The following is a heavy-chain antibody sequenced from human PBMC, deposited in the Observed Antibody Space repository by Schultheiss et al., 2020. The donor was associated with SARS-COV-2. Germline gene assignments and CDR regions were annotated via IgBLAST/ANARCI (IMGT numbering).Heavy chain of an antibody. J-gene: IGHJ6*02. CDR1: GGSISSGGYY. CDR3: AREGRNIRHVDTAMATISYYYYGMDV. D-gene: IGHD5-18*01. V-gene: IGHV4-61*08. CDR2: IYYSGST. Sequence: SETLSLTCAVSGGSISSGGYYWSWIRQPPGKGLEWIGYIYYSGSTNYNPSLKSRVTISVDTSKNQFSLKLSSVTAADTAVYYCAREGRNIRHVDTAMATISYYYYGMDVWGQGTTVTVSS.